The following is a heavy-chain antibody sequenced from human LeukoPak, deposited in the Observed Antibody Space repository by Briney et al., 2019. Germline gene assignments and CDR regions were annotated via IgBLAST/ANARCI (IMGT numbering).Heavy chain of an antibody. CDR1: GFTFSSYA. J-gene: IGHJ6*03. CDR3: ARLAPDYDILTGVYYYYYMDV. D-gene: IGHD3-9*01. CDR2: ISGSGGST. V-gene: IGHV3-23*01. Sequence: GGSLRLSCAASGFTFSSYAMSWVRQAPGKGLEWVSAISGSGGSTYYADSVKGRFTISRDNSKNTLYLQMNSLRAEDTAVYYCARLAPDYDILTGVYYYYYMDVWGKGTTVTVSS.